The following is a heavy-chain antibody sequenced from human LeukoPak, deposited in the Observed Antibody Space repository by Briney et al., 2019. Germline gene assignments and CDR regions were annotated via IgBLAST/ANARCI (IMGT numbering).Heavy chain of an antibody. CDR1: GGSIGIYY. Sequence: SETLSLTCTVSGGSIGIYYWSWIRQPPGKGLEWIGFIYYTGTTNYEPSLESRVTISLDTSQNQFSLKLSSVTAADTAVYYCARCGYSYGTGYHFDYWGQGALVTVSS. CDR3: ARCGYSYGTGYHFDY. J-gene: IGHJ4*02. D-gene: IGHD5-18*01. CDR2: IYYTGTT. V-gene: IGHV4-59*01.